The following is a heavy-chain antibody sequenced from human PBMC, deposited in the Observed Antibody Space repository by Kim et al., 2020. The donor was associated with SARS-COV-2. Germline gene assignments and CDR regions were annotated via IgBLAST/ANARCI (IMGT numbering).Heavy chain of an antibody. Sequence: GGSLRLSCAASGFTFSSYAMHWVRQAPGKGLEWVAVISYDGSNKYYADSVKGRFTISRDNSKNTLYLQMNSLRAEDTAVYYCARDYGWLGPRYYYYGMDVWGQGTTVTVSS. CDR3: ARDYGWLGPRYYYYGMDV. D-gene: IGHD6-19*01. V-gene: IGHV3-30-3*01. CDR1: GFTFSSYA. J-gene: IGHJ6*02. CDR2: ISYDGSNK.